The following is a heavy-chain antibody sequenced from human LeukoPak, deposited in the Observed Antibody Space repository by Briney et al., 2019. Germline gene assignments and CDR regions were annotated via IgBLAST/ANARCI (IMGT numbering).Heavy chain of an antibody. CDR1: GGTFSSYA. CDR3: AREGIAAAAHYYYYGMDV. J-gene: IGHJ6*02. CDR2: IIPIFGTA. D-gene: IGHD6-13*01. V-gene: IGHV1-69*13. Sequence: SVKVSCKASGGTFSSYAISWVRQAPGQGLEWMGGIIPIFGTANYAQKFQGRVTITAGESTSTAYMELSSLRSEDTAVYYCAREGIAAAAHYYYYGMDVWGQGTTVTVSS.